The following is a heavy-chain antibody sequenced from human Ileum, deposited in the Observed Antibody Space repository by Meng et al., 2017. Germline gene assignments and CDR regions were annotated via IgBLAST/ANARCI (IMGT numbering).Heavy chain of an antibody. CDR3: AKDSVATATQFDS. Sequence: QVQLVQSGAEVKKPGASVKVSCKASGYTFTDYGIGWVRQAPGQRLQWLGWVSGYSGQSHYAQRVQDRVAMTTDTSTNTAYMELRSLRSDDTAVYYCAKDSVATATQFDSWGQGTLVTVSS. CDR1: GYTFTDYG. V-gene: IGHV1-18*01. D-gene: IGHD5-12*01. CDR2: VSGYSGQS. J-gene: IGHJ4*02.